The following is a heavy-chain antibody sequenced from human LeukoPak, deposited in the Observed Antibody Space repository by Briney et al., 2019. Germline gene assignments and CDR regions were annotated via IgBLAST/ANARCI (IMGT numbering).Heavy chain of an antibody. V-gene: IGHV1-2*06. D-gene: IGHD6-19*01. CDR1: GYTFTGYY. CDR3: ASSPLTVAGPFDY. Sequence: WASVKVSCKASGYTFTGYYMHWVRQAPGQGLEWMGRINPNSGGTNYAQKFQGRVTMTGDTSISTAYMELSRLRSDDTAVYYCASSPLTVAGPFDYWGQGTLVTVSS. CDR2: INPNSGGT. J-gene: IGHJ4*02.